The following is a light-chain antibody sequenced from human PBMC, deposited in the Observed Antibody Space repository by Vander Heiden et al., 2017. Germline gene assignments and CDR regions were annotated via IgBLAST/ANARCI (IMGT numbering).Light chain of an antibody. V-gene: IGKV4-1*01. CDR3: QQYYSSPWT. CDR2: WAS. Sequence: DIVMTQSPDSLAVSLGERATINRKSSQSPFYASNIQSRLAWYQQKPGQPPKLLIYWASTRQSGVPDRFSGSGSGTDFTLTISSLQAEDVAVYYCQQYYSSPWTFGQGTKVEIK. CDR1: QSPFYASNIQSR. J-gene: IGKJ1*01.